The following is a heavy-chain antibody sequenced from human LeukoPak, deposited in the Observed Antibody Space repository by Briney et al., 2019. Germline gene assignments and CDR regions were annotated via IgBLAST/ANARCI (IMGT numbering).Heavy chain of an antibody. D-gene: IGHD2-15*01. CDR2: LSSSSTYV. Sequence: GGSLRLSCAASGFAFSTYSMNWVRQAPGKGLEWVSSLSSSSTYVYYADSVKGRFTISRDNAKNSLYLQMNSLRAEDTAVYYCARVRCSGGGCFYNFDYWGQGSLVTVSS. V-gene: IGHV3-21*01. J-gene: IGHJ4*02. CDR3: ARVRCSGGGCFYNFDY. CDR1: GFAFSTYS.